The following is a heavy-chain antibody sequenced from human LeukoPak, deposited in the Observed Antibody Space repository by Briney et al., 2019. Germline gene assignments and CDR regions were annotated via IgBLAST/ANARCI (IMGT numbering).Heavy chain of an antibody. D-gene: IGHD2-15*01. CDR3: AREDLVVVGSAWNNYYGLDV. J-gene: IGHJ6*02. Sequence: PGESLKISCEASGYTFTNYWITWVRQMPGKGLEWMGRVDPSDSYANYSPSFQGHVTISADKSISTAYLQWSSLKASDTAMYYCAREDLVVVGSAWNNYYGLDVWGQGTTVTVSS. V-gene: IGHV5-10-1*01. CDR2: VDPSDSYA. CDR1: GYTFTNYW.